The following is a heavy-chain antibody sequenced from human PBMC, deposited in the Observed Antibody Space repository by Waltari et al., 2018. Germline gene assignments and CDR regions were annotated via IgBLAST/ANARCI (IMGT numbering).Heavy chain of an antibody. D-gene: IGHD1-1*01. Sequence: EAQLVQSGGGLVQPGGSLTLACAASGFTISRFWMTWIRQAPGQGLQWVAHIGPDGSDKYYVDSVKGRFTISRDNAENSLLLQMSSLRVEDTALYYCVGWNDPINSWGQGTLVAVSS. V-gene: IGHV3-7*01. CDR2: IGPDGSDK. CDR3: VGWNDPINS. J-gene: IGHJ4*02. CDR1: GFTISRFW.